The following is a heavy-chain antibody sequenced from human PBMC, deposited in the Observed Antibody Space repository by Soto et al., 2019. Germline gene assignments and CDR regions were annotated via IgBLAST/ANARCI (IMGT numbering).Heavy chain of an antibody. CDR3: AGQKFRVKLGITGTTGGHDY. D-gene: IGHD1-7*01. Sequence: SETLSLTCTVSGGSISSSSYYWGWIRQPPGKGLEWIGSIYYSGSTYYNPSLKSRVTISVDTSKNQFSLKLSSVTAADTAVYYCAGQKFRVKLGITGTTGGHDYWGQGTLVTVS. CDR2: IYYSGST. J-gene: IGHJ4*02. CDR1: GGSISSSSYY. V-gene: IGHV4-39*01.